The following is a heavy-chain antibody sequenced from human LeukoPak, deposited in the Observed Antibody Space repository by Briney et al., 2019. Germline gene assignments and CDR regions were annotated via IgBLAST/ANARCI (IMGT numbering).Heavy chain of an antibody. CDR3: VIDPAAYYYDSTFDY. CDR2: ISDNVGTT. CDR1: GFTFSNYA. Sequence: GGSLRLSCSPSGFTFSNYAMHWVRQAPGWGLEHISSISDNVGTTYHADSLKGRFTISRDNSKKTLYLQKSSLRSEDTAVYYCVIDPAAYYYDSTFDYWGQGTLVTVSS. D-gene: IGHD3-22*01. J-gene: IGHJ4*02. V-gene: IGHV3-64D*09.